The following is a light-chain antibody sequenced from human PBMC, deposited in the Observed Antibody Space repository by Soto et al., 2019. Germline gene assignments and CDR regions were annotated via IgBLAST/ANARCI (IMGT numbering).Light chain of an antibody. CDR1: SSNIGEGYD. Sequence: QSVLPQPPSVSGAPGQRVTISCTGSSSNIGEGYDVHWYQQHPGTAPKLLIYGNSNRPSGVPDRFSGSKSGNSASLAITGLPAEDEADYYCQSYDSSLSGVFGGGTQLTVL. CDR3: QSYDSSLSGV. V-gene: IGLV1-40*01. CDR2: GNS. J-gene: IGLJ3*02.